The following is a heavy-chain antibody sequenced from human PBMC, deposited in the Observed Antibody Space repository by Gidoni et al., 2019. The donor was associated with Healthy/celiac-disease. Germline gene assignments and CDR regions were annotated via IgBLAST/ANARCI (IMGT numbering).Heavy chain of an antibody. V-gene: IGHV4-39*01. CDR3: ARHIYGDNAYDLEDYYYYGMDV. D-gene: IGHD3-3*01. CDR1: GGSISSSSYY. Sequence: QLQLQESGPGLVKPSETLSLTCTVSGGSISSSSYYWGWIRQPPGKGLEWIGSIYYSGSTYYNPSLKSRVTISVDTSKNQFSLKLSSVTAADTAVYYCARHIYGDNAYDLEDYYYYGMDVWGQGTTVTVSS. J-gene: IGHJ6*02. CDR2: IYYSGST.